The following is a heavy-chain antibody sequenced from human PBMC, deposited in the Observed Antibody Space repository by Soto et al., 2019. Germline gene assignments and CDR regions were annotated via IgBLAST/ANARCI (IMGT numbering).Heavy chain of an antibody. Sequence: PGGSLRLSCAASGFTFSTYTMNWVRQGPGQGLEWVSVIIGGGDTYYADSVKGRFTISRDDSKNSLYLQMNSLRAEDTAVYYCARDQYYDFWSGYPILDYWGQGTLVTVSS. J-gene: IGHJ4*02. CDR3: ARDQYYDFWSGYPILDY. CDR1: GFTFSTYT. D-gene: IGHD3-3*01. CDR2: IIGGGDT. V-gene: IGHV3-23*01.